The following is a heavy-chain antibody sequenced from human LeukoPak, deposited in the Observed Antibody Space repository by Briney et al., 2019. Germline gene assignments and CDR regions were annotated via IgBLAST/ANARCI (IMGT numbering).Heavy chain of an antibody. J-gene: IGHJ6*03. V-gene: IGHV1-2*02. CDR2: INPNSGGT. CDR1: GYTFTGYY. CDR3: AREKRLQYLYYYYMDV. Sequence: GASVKVSCKASGYTFTGYYMHWVRQAPGQGLEWMGWINPNSGGTNYAQKFQGRVTMTRDTSISTAYMELSRLRSDDTAVYYCAREKRLQYLYYYYMDVWGKGTTVTVSS. D-gene: IGHD4-11*01.